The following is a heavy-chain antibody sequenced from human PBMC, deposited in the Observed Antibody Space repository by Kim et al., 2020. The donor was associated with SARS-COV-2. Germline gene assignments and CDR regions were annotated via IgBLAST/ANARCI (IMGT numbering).Heavy chain of an antibody. CDR2: ISPNSGGT. CDR3: ARAQFDILSGYAPPAY. J-gene: IGHJ4*02. V-gene: IGHV1-2*02. Sequence: ASVKVSCKASGYTFTDYYIHWVRQAPGQGLEWMGWISPNSGGTNYAQKFQGRVTLTRDTSISTTYMELTRLISDETAVYYCARAQFDILSGYAPPAYWGQGTRVTVSS. D-gene: IGHD3-9*01. CDR1: GYTFTDYY.